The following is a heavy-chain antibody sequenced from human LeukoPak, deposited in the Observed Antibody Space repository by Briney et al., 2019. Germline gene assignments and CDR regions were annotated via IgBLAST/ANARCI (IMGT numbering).Heavy chain of an antibody. D-gene: IGHD5-18*01. CDR1: GYTFTGYY. J-gene: IGHJ4*02. CDR3: ARSNTAMDKFDY. CDR2: INPNSGGT. Sequence: ASVKVSCKASGYTFTGYYMHWVRQAPGQGLEWMGWINPNSGGTNCAQKFQGRVTMTRDTSISTAYMELSRLRSDDTAVYYCARSNTAMDKFDYWGQGTLVTVSS. V-gene: IGHV1-2*02.